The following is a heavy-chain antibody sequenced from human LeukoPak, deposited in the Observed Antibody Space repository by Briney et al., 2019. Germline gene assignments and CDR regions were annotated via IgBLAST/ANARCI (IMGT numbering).Heavy chain of an antibody. V-gene: IGHV3-30*04. CDR2: ISYDGSNE. CDR1: GFTFSSYA. CDR3: ARDYGADY. Sequence: PGRSLRLSCAASGFTFSSYAMHWVRQAPGKGLEWVAVISYDGSNEYYADSVKGRFTISRDNSKNTLYLQMNSLRAEDTAVYYCARDYGADYWGQGTLVTVSS. J-gene: IGHJ4*02. D-gene: IGHD4-17*01.